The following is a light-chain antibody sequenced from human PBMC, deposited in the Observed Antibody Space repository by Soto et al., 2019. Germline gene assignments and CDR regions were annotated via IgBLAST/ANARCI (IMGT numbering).Light chain of an antibody. V-gene: IGKV3-20*01. CDR3: QQYCCSPSCT. CDR2: GAS. Sequence: EIVLTQSPGTLSLTQGERATLSCRASQSVSSSYLAWYQQKPGQAPRLLIYGASSRATGIPDRFSGSGSGTDFTLTISRMEPEDFAVYYCQQYCCSPSCTFGQGTKLEIK. CDR1: QSVSSSY. J-gene: IGKJ2*01.